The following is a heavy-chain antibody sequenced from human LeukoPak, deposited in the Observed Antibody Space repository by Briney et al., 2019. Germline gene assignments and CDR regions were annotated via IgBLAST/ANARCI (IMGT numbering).Heavy chain of an antibody. V-gene: IGHV4-31*03. D-gene: IGHD3-3*01. CDR2: MYYSGSP. CDR1: GGSISSGGSY. Sequence: SETLSLTCTVSGGSISSGGSYWTWIRQHPGKGLEWIGYMYYSGSPYSNPSLRSRLTISVDTSKNQFSLKLSSVTAADTAVYYCARGVNDFWSGFSYYFDCWGQGTLVTVSS. J-gene: IGHJ4*02. CDR3: ARGVNDFWSGFSYYFDC.